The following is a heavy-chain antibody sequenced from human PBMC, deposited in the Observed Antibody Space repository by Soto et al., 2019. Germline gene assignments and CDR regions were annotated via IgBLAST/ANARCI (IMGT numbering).Heavy chain of an antibody. Sequence: QVQLQESGPGLVKPSGTLSLTCAVSGGSISSSNWWSWVRQPPGKGLEWIGEIYHSGSTNYNPSLKSRVTSSVDNPKNQSSLKLRCVTAADTAVYSCARVYPLVPWEYYFDYWGQGTLVSVSS. V-gene: IGHV4-4*02. CDR1: GGSISSSNW. D-gene: IGHD1-26*01. CDR3: ARVYPLVPWEYYFDY. J-gene: IGHJ4*02. CDR2: IYHSGST.